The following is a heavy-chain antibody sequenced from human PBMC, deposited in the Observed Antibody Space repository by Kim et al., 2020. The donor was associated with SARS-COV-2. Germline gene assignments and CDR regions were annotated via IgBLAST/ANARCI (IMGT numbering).Heavy chain of an antibody. J-gene: IGHJ5*02. V-gene: IGHV3-23*01. CDR1: GFTFNNYA. D-gene: IGHD3-3*01. CDR3: TKRDFSDPSTFSPFFVP. CDR2: MYGDSSET. Sequence: GGSLRLSCAASGFTFNNYAMNWVRQAPGKGLEWVSDMYGDSSETYYADSVKGRFTISRDNSRDTLYLDMNSLTADDTALYYCTKRDFSDPSTFSPFFVPWGQGTLVTVAS.